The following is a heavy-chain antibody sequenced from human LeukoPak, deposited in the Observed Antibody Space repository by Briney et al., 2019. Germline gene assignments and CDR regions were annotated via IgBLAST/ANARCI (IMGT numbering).Heavy chain of an antibody. V-gene: IGHV3-9*01. CDR1: GFTFDDYA. J-gene: IGHJ4*02. Sequence: GGSLRLSCAASGFTFDDYAMHWVRQAPGKGLEWVSGISWNSGRIDYVDSVRGRFTVSRDNAKNSLYLQMDSLRVEDTALYYCLTSSFDHWGQGTLVTVSS. CDR3: LTSSFDH. CDR2: ISWNSGRI.